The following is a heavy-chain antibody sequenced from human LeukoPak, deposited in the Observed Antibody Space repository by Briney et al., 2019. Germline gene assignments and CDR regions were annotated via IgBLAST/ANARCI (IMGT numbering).Heavy chain of an antibody. D-gene: IGHD3-10*01. CDR2: ISGSGGST. CDR1: GFTFSSYA. Sequence: GGSLRLSCAASGFTFSSYAMSRVRQAPGKGLEWVSAISGSGGSTYYADSVKGRFTISRDNSKNTLYLQMNSLRAEDTAVYYCAVVWFGELSPFDYWGQGTLVTVSS. V-gene: IGHV3-23*01. CDR3: AVVWFGELSPFDY. J-gene: IGHJ4*02.